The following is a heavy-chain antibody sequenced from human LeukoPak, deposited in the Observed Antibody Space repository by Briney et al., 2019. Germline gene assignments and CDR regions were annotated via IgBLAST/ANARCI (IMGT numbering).Heavy chain of an antibody. CDR2: INSDGSST. Sequence: GGSLRLSCAASGFTFSSYWMHWVRQAPGKGLVWVSRINSDGSSTSYADSVKGRFTISRDNAKNTLYLQMNSLRAEDTAVYYCARASGIWYHFDYWGQGTLVTVSS. J-gene: IGHJ4*02. V-gene: IGHV3-74*01. D-gene: IGHD6-13*01. CDR1: GFTFSSYW. CDR3: ARASGIWYHFDY.